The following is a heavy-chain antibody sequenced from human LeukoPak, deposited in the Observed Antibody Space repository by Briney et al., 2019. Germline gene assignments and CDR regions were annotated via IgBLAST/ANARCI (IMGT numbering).Heavy chain of an antibody. Sequence: SETLSLTCTVSGGSISSYYWSWIRQPPGKGLEWIGYIYYSGSTYYNPSLKSRVTISVDTSKNQFSLKLSSVTAADTAVYYCASGGSYPYYFDYWGQGTLVTVSS. CDR3: ASGGSYPYYFDY. V-gene: IGHV4-59*08. CDR1: GGSISSYY. CDR2: IYYSGST. D-gene: IGHD1-26*01. J-gene: IGHJ4*02.